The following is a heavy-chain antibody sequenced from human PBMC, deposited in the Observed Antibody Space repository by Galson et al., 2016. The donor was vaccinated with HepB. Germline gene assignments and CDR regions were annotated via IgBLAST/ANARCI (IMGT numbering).Heavy chain of an antibody. J-gene: IGHJ4*02. V-gene: IGHV1-2*02. Sequence: APGHELEWMGWINPNSGATKYAQKFQGGVTMSRDTSVSTAYMELSGLKIDDTAVYYCARAGVAAAVTLDYWGQGTGVIVSS. D-gene: IGHD6-25*01. CDR2: INPNSGAT. CDR3: ARAGVAAAVTLDY.